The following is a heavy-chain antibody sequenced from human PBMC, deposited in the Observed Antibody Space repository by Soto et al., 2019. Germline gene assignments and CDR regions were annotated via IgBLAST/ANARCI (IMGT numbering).Heavy chain of an antibody. CDR1: GGSISSSNYY. V-gene: IGHV4-39*01. CDR2: IYYSGST. Sequence: PSETLSLTCTVSGGSISSSNYYWGWDRQPPGKGPEWVGSIYYSGSTYYNPSLKSRVTISVETSKNLFSLKLSSVTAADTAVYYCAVHLKDIVLVPAAIIDYYYYGMGVWGQGTTVTVSS. J-gene: IGHJ6*02. D-gene: IGHD2-2*01. CDR3: AVHLKDIVLVPAAIIDYYYYGMGV.